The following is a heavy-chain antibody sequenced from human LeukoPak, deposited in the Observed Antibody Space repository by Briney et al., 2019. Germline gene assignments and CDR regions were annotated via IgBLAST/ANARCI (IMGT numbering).Heavy chain of an antibody. V-gene: IGHV4-59*01. D-gene: IGHD4-11*01. CDR1: GGSISTYY. J-gene: IGHJ4*02. Sequence: SETLSLTCTVSGGSISTYYWSWIRQPPGKGLEWIGYIHYSGSTNYNPSLKSRVTISVDTSKNQFSLKLSSVTAADTAVYYCARDYSTHYFDYWGQGSLATVSS. CDR2: IHYSGST. CDR3: ARDYSTHYFDY.